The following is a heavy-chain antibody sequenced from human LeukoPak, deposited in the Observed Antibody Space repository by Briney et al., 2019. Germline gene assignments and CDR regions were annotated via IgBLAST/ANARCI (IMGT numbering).Heavy chain of an antibody. D-gene: IGHD4-17*01. V-gene: IGHV3-53*01. Sequence: GGSLRLSCAASGFTVSSNYMSWVRQAPGKGLEWVSVIYSGGSTYYADSVKGRFTISRDNSKNTLYLQMNSLRAEDTAVYYCARSRTVTTIPDFDYWGQGTLVTVSS. CDR3: ARSRTVTTIPDFDY. CDR1: GFTVSSNY. J-gene: IGHJ4*02. CDR2: IYSGGST.